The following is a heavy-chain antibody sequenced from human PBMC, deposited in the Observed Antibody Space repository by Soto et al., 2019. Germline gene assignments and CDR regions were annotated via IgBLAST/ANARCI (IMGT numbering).Heavy chain of an antibody. CDR3: SGEVASGY. CDR1: GFTVSTYG. Sequence: QVQLVESGGGVVQPGRSLRLSCAVSGFTVSTYGMHWVRQAPGKGLEWVAVISRDGGTKYYADSVKGRFTISRDNSRNTLFLEMNSLRSDERAVYYCSGEVASGYWGQGTLVTVSS. J-gene: IGHJ4*02. CDR2: ISRDGGTK. V-gene: IGHV3-30*03. D-gene: IGHD2-21*01.